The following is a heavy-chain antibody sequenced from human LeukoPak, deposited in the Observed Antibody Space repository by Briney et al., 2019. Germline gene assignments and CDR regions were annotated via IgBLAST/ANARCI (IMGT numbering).Heavy chain of an antibody. CDR1: GGSISSYY. CDR3: ARDLLLWFGELGAFDI. D-gene: IGHD3-10*01. J-gene: IGHJ3*02. Sequence: SETPSLTCTVSGGSISSYYWSWIRQPAGKGLEWIGRIYTSGSTNYNPPLKSRVTMSVDTSKNQFSLKLSSVTAADTAVYYCARDLLLWFGELGAFDIWGQGTMVTVSS. V-gene: IGHV4-4*07. CDR2: IYTSGST.